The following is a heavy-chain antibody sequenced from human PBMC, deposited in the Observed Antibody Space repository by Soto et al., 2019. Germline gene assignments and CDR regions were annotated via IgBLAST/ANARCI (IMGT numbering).Heavy chain of an antibody. CDR1: GGSVNGYY. J-gene: IGHJ5*02. CDR3: ATRITVFGLLIPPFDP. V-gene: IGHV4-34*01. Sequence: SETLSLTCAVYGGSVNGYYWNWIRQPPGKGLEWIGEINHTGGTYYNPSLKSRVTMSVDTSKNQFSLRLSSVTAADTAIYYCATRITVFGLLIPPFDPWGQGTQVTVSS. D-gene: IGHD3-3*01. CDR2: INHTGGT.